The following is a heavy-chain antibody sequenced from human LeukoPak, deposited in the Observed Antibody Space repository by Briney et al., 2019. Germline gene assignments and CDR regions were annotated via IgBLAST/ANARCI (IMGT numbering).Heavy chain of an antibody. D-gene: IGHD1-26*01. CDR1: GGSISNSVYY. J-gene: IGHJ3*02. Sequence: SETLSLTCTVSGGSISNSVYYWGWIRQPPGKGLEWIGGFYYGGDTYYNPSLKSRVTISVDSSKNQFSLKLNFVTAADTAVYYCARGAPVLNAFDIWGQGTMVTVS. CDR2: FYYGGDT. V-gene: IGHV4-39*01. CDR3: ARGAPVLNAFDI.